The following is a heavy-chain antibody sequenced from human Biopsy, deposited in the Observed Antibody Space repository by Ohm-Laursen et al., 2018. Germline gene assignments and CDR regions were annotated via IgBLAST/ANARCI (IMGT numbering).Heavy chain of an antibody. V-gene: IGHV1-46*01. Sequence: ASVKVSCKASGYSFTKYYINWVRQAPGQGLEWMGIINPTGGTTSYAEKFQGRVTLTRDTSTGTVYLELNSLIYGDTALYYCARDETGSSVFGPYYYGVDVWGQGTTVTVSS. CDR3: ARDETGSSVFGPYYYGVDV. CDR2: INPTGGTT. D-gene: IGHD3-9*01. J-gene: IGHJ6*02. CDR1: GYSFTKYY.